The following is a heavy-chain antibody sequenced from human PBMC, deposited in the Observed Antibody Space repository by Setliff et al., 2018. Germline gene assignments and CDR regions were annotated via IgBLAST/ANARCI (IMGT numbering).Heavy chain of an antibody. CDR3: ARGEAEDAFDI. Sequence: ASVKVSCKASGYTFTSYYMHWVRQAPGQGLEWMGIINPSGGSTSYAQKFQGRVTMTRDNAKNTLYLQMNSLRAEDTAVYYCARGEAEDAFDIWGQGTMVTVSS. CDR1: GYTFTSYY. J-gene: IGHJ3*02. V-gene: IGHV1-46*01. CDR2: INPSGGST.